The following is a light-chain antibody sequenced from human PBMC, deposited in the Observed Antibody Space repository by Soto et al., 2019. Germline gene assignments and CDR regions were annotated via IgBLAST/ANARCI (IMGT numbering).Light chain of an antibody. Sequence: EIVLTQSPATLSLSPGEIATLSCRASQSVSSYLAWYQQKPGQAPRLLIYDASNRATGIPARFSGSGSGTDFTLTISSLEPEDFAVYYCQQRSNWAWTFGQGTKVDIK. CDR3: QQRSNWAWT. V-gene: IGKV3-11*01. CDR2: DAS. CDR1: QSVSSY. J-gene: IGKJ1*01.